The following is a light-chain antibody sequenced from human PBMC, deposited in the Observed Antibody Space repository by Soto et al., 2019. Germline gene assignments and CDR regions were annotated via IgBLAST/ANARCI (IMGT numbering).Light chain of an antibody. CDR3: QQYYSTPRT. V-gene: IGKV4-1*01. Sequence: VVMTQSPDSLAVSLGESATINCKSSQSVLYSSNNKNYLAWYQQKPGQPPKLLIYWASTRESGVPDRFSRSASGTDFTLTISSLQAQDAAVYYCQQYYSTPRTFGQGIKV. CDR2: WAS. CDR1: QSVLYSSNNKNY. J-gene: IGKJ1*01.